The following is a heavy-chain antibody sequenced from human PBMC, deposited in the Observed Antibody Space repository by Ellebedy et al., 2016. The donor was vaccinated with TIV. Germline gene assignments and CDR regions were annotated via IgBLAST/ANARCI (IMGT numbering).Heavy chain of an antibody. CDR1: GYTFTRYA. D-gene: IGHD5-18*01. CDR2: INAGNGNT. CDR3: ARDLLGFVGDTYGRSSFGMDV. J-gene: IGHJ6*02. V-gene: IGHV1-3*01. Sequence: AASVKVSCKASGYTFTRYAIHWVRQAPGQRLEWMGWINAGNGNTKYSQKFQGRVTITRDTSARTAYVELRSLRSEDTAVYYCARDLLGFVGDTYGRSSFGMDVWGQGTTVTVSS.